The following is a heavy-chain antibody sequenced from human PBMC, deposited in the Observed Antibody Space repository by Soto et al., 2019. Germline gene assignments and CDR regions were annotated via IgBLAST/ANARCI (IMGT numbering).Heavy chain of an antibody. V-gene: IGHV3-23*01. Sequence: EVQLLESGGGLVQPGGSLRLSCAVSGFTFSSYAMSWVRQAPGKGLEWVSAISGSGGSTYYADSVKGRFTISRDNSKNTLYLQMNSLRAEDTAVYYCAKDETQDIFSGSYDYYGMDVWGQGTTVTVSS. CDR2: ISGSGGST. J-gene: IGHJ6*02. CDR3: AKDETQDIFSGSYDYYGMDV. D-gene: IGHD1-26*01. CDR1: GFTFSSYA.